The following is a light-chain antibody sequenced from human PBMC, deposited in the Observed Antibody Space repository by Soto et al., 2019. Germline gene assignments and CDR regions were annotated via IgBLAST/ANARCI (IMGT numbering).Light chain of an antibody. CDR2: NND. J-gene: IGLJ2*01. Sequence: QSVLTQPPSVSGTPGQRVTISCSGSISNIGSNPVSWYQQVPGTAPKLLISNNDQRPSGVPDRFSGSKPVTSASLAISGLQSEDEADYYCATWDSSLSAVVVGGGTKLTVL. V-gene: IGLV1-44*01. CDR1: ISNIGSNP. CDR3: ATWDSSLSAVV.